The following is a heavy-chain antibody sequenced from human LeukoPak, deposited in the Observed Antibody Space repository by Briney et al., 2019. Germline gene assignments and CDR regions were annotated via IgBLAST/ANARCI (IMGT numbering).Heavy chain of an antibody. Sequence: GRSLRLSCAASGFTFSSYGMHWVRQAPGKGLEWVAVIWYDGSNKYYADSVKGRFTISRDNSKNTLYLQMNSLRAEDTAVYYCARDKPPPYYYDSSGIFDYWGQGTLVTVSS. V-gene: IGHV3-33*01. D-gene: IGHD3-22*01. J-gene: IGHJ4*02. CDR2: IWYDGSNK. CDR3: ARDKPPPYYYDSSGIFDY. CDR1: GFTFSSYG.